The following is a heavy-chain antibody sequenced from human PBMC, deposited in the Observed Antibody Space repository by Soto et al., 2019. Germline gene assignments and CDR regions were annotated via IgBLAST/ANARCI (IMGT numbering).Heavy chain of an antibody. V-gene: IGHV3-48*02. J-gene: IGHJ4*02. CDR2: ISSSSSAT. CDR1: GFTFSSYS. CDR3: ARDDYYDTSGYLALFDY. Sequence: GGSLRLSCAAPGFTFSSYSMNWVRQAPGKGLEWVSYISSSSSATYYADSVKGRFTISRDNAKNSLYLQMNSLRDEDTAVYYCARDDYYDTSGYLALFDYWGQGTLVTVSS. D-gene: IGHD3-22*01.